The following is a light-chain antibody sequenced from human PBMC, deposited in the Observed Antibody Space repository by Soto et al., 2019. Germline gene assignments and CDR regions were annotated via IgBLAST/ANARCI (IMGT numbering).Light chain of an antibody. V-gene: IGKV1-39*01. J-gene: IGKJ2*01. Sequence: DIQMTQSPSSVSASVGDRITIACRASQSISSYLNWYQQRPGKAPNLLIYAASSLRSGVPSRFSGRGSGTEFTLTISSLTPEDIATYYCQQSYSTPYTFGQGTKLEI. CDR2: AAS. CDR1: QSISSY. CDR3: QQSYSTPYT.